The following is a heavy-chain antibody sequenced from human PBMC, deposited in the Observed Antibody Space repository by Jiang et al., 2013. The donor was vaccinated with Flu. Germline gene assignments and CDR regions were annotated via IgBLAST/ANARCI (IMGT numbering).Heavy chain of an antibody. V-gene: IGHV1-18*01. CDR3: ARGGAYDSGTRPVSY. CDR2: ISAYNGDT. Sequence: GAEVKKPGASVKVSCETSGYTFSNYGINWVRQAPGQGLEWMGWISAYNGDTNYAQRFQGRVTMTTDTSSSTAYMELRSLRSDDTAVYYCARGGAYDSGTRPVSYWGQGTLVTVFS. CDR1: GYTFSNYG. D-gene: IGHD3-10*01. J-gene: IGHJ4*02.